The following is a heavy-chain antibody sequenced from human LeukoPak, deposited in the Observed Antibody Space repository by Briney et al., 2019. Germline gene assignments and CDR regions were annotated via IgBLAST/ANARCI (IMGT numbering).Heavy chain of an antibody. CDR3: ARESFDI. CDR2: INGDGSTT. Sequence: GGSLRLSCAASGFTFSTYWLSWVRQAPGKGLVWVSRINGDGSTTSYADSVKGRFTISRDNAKNTLYLQMNSLRVEDTAVYYCARESFDIWGQGTMVTVSS. CDR1: GFTFSTYW. V-gene: IGHV3-74*01. J-gene: IGHJ3*02.